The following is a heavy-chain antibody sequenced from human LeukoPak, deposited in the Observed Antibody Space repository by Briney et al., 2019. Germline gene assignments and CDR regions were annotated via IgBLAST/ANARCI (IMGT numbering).Heavy chain of an antibody. CDR1: GGSISSGGYY. CDR2: IYTSGST. CDR3: ARSRFGYFDY. Sequence: PSQTLSLTCTVSGGSISSGGYYWSWIRQPAGKGLEWIGRIYTSGSTNYNPSLKSRVTMSVDTSKNQFSLKLSSVTAADTAVYYCARSRFGYFDYWGQGTLVTVSS. D-gene: IGHD3-10*01. V-gene: IGHV4-61*02. J-gene: IGHJ4*02.